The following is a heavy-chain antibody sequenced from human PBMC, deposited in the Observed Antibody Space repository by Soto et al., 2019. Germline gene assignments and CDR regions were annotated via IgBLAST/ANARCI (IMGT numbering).Heavy chain of an antibody. CDR1: GYSFTSYW. V-gene: IGHV5-51*01. J-gene: IGHJ6*02. CDR2: IYPGDSDT. D-gene: IGHD3-9*01. Sequence: PGESLKISCKGSGYSFTSYWIGWVRQMPGKGLEWMGIIYPGDSDTRYSPSFQGQVTISADKSISTAYLQWSGLKASDTAMYYCARMKSRFDELSDSSGMDVWGQGTTVTVSS. CDR3: ARMKSRFDELSDSSGMDV.